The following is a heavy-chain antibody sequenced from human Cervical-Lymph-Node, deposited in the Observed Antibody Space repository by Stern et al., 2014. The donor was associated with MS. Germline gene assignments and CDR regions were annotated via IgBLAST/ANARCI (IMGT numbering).Heavy chain of an antibody. J-gene: IGHJ4*02. D-gene: IGHD3-22*01. CDR3: ARGGDYYDSSGYKDY. CDR1: GYSFTSYW. CDR2: IYPGDSDT. V-gene: IGHV5-51*01. Sequence: EVQLVQSGAEVKKPGESLKISCKGSGYSFTSYWIGWGRQMPGKDLERMGIIYPGDSDTRSSPSFQGQVTISADKSISTAYLQWSSLKASDTAMYYCARGGDYYDSSGYKDYWGQGTLVTVSS.